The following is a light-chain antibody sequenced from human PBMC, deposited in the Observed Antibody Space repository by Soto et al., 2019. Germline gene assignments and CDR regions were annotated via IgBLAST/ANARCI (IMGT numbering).Light chain of an antibody. CDR1: QSISSW. V-gene: IGKV1-5*01. J-gene: IGKJ4*01. Sequence: DIPMTQSPSSLSASVGDRVTITCRASQSISSWLAWYQQKPGKAPKLLIFDAFSLESGVPSRFSGSRSGTEFTLTIRSLQPDDYATYYCQQYNSYSPLTFGGGTKVEIK. CDR3: QQYNSYSPLT. CDR2: DAF.